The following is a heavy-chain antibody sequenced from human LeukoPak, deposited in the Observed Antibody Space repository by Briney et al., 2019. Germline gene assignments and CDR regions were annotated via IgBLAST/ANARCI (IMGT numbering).Heavy chain of an antibody. Sequence: GGSLRLSCAASGFTFRSYAMSWVRQAPGKGLEWVANIKQDGSEKYYVDSVKGRFTISRDNAKNSLYLQMNSLRAEDTAVYYCASANYSNYVGSYYYYYYMDVWGKGTTVTVSS. CDR3: ASANYSNYVGSYYYYYYMDV. V-gene: IGHV3-7*01. J-gene: IGHJ6*03. CDR2: IKQDGSEK. D-gene: IGHD4-11*01. CDR1: GFTFRSYA.